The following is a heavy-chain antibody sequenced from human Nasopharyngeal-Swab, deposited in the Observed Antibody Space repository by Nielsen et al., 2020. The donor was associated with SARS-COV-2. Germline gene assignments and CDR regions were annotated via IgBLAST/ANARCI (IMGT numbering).Heavy chain of an antibody. CDR1: GFTFSSYS. CDR3: ARDRRDYGGNRNYFDY. J-gene: IGHJ4*02. D-gene: IGHD4-23*01. V-gene: IGHV3-21*01. Sequence: GGSLRLSCAASGFTFSSYSMNWVRQAPGKGLEWVSSISSSSSYIYYADSVKGRFTISRDNSKNTLYLQMNSLRAEDTAVYYCARDRRDYGGNRNYFDYWGQGTLVTVSS. CDR2: ISSSSSYI.